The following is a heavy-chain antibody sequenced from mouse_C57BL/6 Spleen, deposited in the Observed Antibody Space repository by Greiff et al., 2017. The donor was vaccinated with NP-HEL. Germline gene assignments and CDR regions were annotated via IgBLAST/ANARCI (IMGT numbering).Heavy chain of an antibody. CDR3: ARPGYGSTDFEV. V-gene: IGHV1-42*01. J-gene: IGHJ1*03. Sequence: EVQLQQSGPELVKPGASVKISCKASGYSFTGYYMNWVKQSPEKSLEWIGEFNPSTGGTTYNQKFKAKATLTVDNSSSTAYMQRNRLTSEDSAVYYCARPGYGSTDFEVWGTGTTVTVSS. D-gene: IGHD1-1*01. CDR1: GYSFTGYY. CDR2: FNPSTGGT.